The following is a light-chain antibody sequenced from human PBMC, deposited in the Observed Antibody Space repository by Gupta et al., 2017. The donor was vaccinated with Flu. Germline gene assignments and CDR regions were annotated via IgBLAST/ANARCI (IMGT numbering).Light chain of an antibody. CDR1: QSVSSY. CDR2: DAS. V-gene: IGKV3-11*01. J-gene: IGKJ4*01. CDR3: QLRSNWPRLT. Sequence: EIVLTQSPATLSLPPGERATLSCRSSQSVSSYLAWYQQKPGQAPRLLIYDASNRATGIPARFSGSGFGTDFTLTISSLEPEDFAVYYCQLRSNWPRLTFGGGTKVEIK.